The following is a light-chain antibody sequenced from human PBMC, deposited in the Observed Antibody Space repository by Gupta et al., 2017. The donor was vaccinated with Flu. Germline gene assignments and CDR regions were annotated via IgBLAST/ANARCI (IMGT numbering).Light chain of an antibody. Sequence: DIQMTQSPSTLSASVGDRVTITCRASQNISRWLAWYQQKPGMAPKLLIYKASSLQDGVPSRFSASGSGXEFTLTXNTLQSDDFATYYCQQYNSLWTFGXGTKV. V-gene: IGKV1-5*03. CDR3: QQYNSLWT. J-gene: IGKJ1*01. CDR1: QNISRW. CDR2: KAS.